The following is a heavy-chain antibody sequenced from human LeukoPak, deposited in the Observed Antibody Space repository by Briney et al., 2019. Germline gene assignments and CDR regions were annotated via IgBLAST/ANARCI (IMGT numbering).Heavy chain of an antibody. V-gene: IGHV4-39*07. D-gene: IGHD3-22*01. CDR1: GGSISSSSYY. Sequence: SETLSLTCTVSGGSISSSSYYWGCIRRPPGKGLECIGSIYYSGSTYYNPSLKSRVTISVDTSKNQFSLKLSSVTAADTAVYYCARGDYYDSSGYRYWGQGTLVTVSS. CDR3: ARGDYYDSSGYRY. CDR2: IYYSGST. J-gene: IGHJ4*02.